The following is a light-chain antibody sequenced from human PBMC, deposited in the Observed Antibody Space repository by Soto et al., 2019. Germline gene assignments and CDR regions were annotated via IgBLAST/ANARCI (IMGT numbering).Light chain of an antibody. V-gene: IGKV1-5*03. J-gene: IGKJ2*03. CDR2: KAS. Sequence: DIQMTQSPSTLSGSVGDRVTITCRASQSISSWLAWYQQKPGKAPNLLIHKASHLESGVPSRFSGSGSGTEFTLTISCLQPDDFAIYYCQQYNTFSSFGQGTKVDIK. CDR3: QQYNTFSS. CDR1: QSISSW.